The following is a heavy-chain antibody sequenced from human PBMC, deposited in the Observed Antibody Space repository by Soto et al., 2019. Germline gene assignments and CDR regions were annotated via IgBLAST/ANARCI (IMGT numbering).Heavy chain of an antibody. CDR3: ARESIFGVVSRGAFDY. Sequence: QVQLVESGGGVVQPGRSLRLSCAASGFTFSSYAMHWVRQAPGKGLEWVAVISYDGSNKYYADSVKGRFTISRDNSKNTLDLQMNSRRAEDTAVYYCARESIFGVVSRGAFDYWGQGTLVTVSS. CDR2: ISYDGSNK. V-gene: IGHV3-30-3*01. J-gene: IGHJ4*02. D-gene: IGHD3-3*01. CDR1: GFTFSSYA.